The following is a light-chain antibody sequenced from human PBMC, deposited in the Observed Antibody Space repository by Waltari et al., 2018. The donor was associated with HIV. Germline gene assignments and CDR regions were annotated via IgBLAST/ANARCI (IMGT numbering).Light chain of an antibody. CDR3: SPYAGSNNFVV. CDR2: EVN. Sequence: QSALTQPPSASGSPGQSVTISCTGTSSDVGGYNYVSWYQQHPGKAPKLMIYEVNKRPSGVPDRFSGSKSGNTATLTVSGLQAEDEADYYCSPYAGSNNFVVFGGGTKLTVL. CDR1: SSDVGGYNY. J-gene: IGLJ2*01. V-gene: IGLV2-8*01.